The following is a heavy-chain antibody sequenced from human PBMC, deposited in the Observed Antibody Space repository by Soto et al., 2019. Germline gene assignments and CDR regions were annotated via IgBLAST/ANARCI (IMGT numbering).Heavy chain of an antibody. CDR1: GYTITSYA. V-gene: IGHV1-18*01. Sequence: QVQLRQSGAEVKKPGASVKVACKASGYTITSYAISWVRQAPGQGLECMGWINPYNNNTHYIQKFQGRVTMTTDTSTSTAYMELRSLRSDDTAVYYCARSGYNYGYDYWGQGTLVTVSS. D-gene: IGHD5-18*01. CDR3: ARSGYNYGYDY. J-gene: IGHJ4*02. CDR2: INPYNNNT.